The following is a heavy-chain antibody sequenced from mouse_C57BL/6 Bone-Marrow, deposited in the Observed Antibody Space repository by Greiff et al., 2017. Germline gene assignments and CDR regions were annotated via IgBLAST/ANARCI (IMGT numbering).Heavy chain of an antibody. V-gene: IGHV3-6*01. CDR2: ISYDGSN. Sequence: EVKLMESGPGLVKPSQSLSLTCSVTGYSITSGYYWNWIRQFPGNKLEWMGYISYDGSNNYNPSLKNRISITRDTSKNQFFLKLNSVTTEDTATYYCARVRGGGLLYDYWGQGTTLTVSS. D-gene: IGHD2-1*01. CDR3: ARVRGGGLLYDY. J-gene: IGHJ2*01. CDR1: GYSITSGYY.